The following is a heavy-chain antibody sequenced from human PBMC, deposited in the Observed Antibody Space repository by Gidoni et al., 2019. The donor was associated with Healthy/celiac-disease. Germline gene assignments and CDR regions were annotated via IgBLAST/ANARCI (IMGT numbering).Heavy chain of an antibody. CDR1: GYTLPRHE. Sequence: QAQLVQSGAEVKKPGASVKVSCKASGYTLPRHELYWVRQATGQGLEWMGWMNPNSGKTGYTHKFRGRVTMTRNTSISTAYMELSSLRSEDTAVYYCARAPANVGGRSSSWQATRYNWFDPWGQGTLVTVSS. CDR3: ARAPANVGGRSSSWQATRYNWFDP. CDR2: MNPNSGKT. D-gene: IGHD6-13*01. J-gene: IGHJ5*02. V-gene: IGHV1-8*01.